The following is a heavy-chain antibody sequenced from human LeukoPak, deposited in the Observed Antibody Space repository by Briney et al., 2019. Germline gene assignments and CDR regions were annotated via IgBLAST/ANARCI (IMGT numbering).Heavy chain of an antibody. CDR3: ASMPYHSTGGGYYWYYFHY. V-gene: IGHV4-59*01. Sequence: SETLSLTCTVSGGSISSYYWSWIRQPPGRGLEWIGYISYSGNTNYNPSLKSRVTMSVDTSKNQFSLSLSSVTAADTAVYYCASMPYHSTGGGYYWYYFHYWGQGTLVTVSS. J-gene: IGHJ4*02. CDR2: ISYSGNT. CDR1: GGSISSYY. D-gene: IGHD3-22*01.